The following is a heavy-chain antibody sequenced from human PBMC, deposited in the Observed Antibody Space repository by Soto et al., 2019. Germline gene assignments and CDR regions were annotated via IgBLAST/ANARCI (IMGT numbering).Heavy chain of an antibody. D-gene: IGHD3-22*01. Sequence: ESGGGVVQPGRSLRLSCAASGFTFSSYGMHWVRQAPGKGLEWVAVIWYDGSNKYYADSVKGRFTISRDNSKNTLYLQMNSLRAEDTAVYYCARDTWYYDSSGYFDYWGQGTLVTVSS. CDR1: GFTFSSYG. J-gene: IGHJ4*02. CDR3: ARDTWYYDSSGYFDY. V-gene: IGHV3-33*01. CDR2: IWYDGSNK.